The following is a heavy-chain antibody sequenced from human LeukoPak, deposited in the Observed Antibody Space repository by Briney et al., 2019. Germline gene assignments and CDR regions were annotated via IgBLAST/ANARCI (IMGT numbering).Heavy chain of an antibody. J-gene: IGHJ3*02. V-gene: IGHV3-21*01. CDR2: ISSSSSYI. CDR3: ARDPALIVVGDAFDI. Sequence: GGSLRLSCAASGFTFSSYSMNWVRQAPGKGLEWVSSISSSSSYIYYADSVKGRFTISRDNAKNSLYLQMNSLRAEDTAVYYCARDPALIVVGDAFDIWGQGTMVTVSS. CDR1: GFTFSSYS. D-gene: IGHD3-22*01.